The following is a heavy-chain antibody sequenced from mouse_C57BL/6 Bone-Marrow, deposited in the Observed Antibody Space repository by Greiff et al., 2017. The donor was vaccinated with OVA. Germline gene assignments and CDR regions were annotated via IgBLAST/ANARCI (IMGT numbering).Heavy chain of an antibody. CDR2: IHPNSGST. Sequence: QVQLQQSGAELVKPGASVKLSCKASGYTFTSYWMHWVKQRPGQGLEWIGMIHPNSGSTNYNEKFKSKATLTVDKSSSTAYMQLSSLTSEYSAVYYCARSGYYYAMDYWGQGTSVTVSS. V-gene: IGHV1-64*01. CDR1: GYTFTSYW. CDR3: ARSGYYYAMDY. D-gene: IGHD3-2*02. J-gene: IGHJ4*01.